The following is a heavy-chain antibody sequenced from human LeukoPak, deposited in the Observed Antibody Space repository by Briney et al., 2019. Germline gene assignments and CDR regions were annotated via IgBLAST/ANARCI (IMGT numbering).Heavy chain of an antibody. CDR2: ISGSGGST. D-gene: IGHD6-13*01. Sequence: PGGSLRLSCAASGLTFSSYAMSWVRQAPGKGLEWVSAISGSGGSTYYADSVKGRFTISRDNSKNTLYLQMNSLRAEDTAVYYCAKDPVDSSSWTVYDYWGQGTLVTVSS. J-gene: IGHJ4*02. CDR1: GLTFSSYA. V-gene: IGHV3-23*01. CDR3: AKDPVDSSSWTVYDY.